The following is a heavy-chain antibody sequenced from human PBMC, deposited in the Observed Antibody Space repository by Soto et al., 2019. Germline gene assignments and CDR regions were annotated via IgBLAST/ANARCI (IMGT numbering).Heavy chain of an antibody. D-gene: IGHD1-7*01. J-gene: IGHJ5*02. V-gene: IGHV3-23*01. Sequence: EVQLLESGGGLVQPGGSLRLSCAASGFTFSSYAMSWVRQAPEKGLEWVSTISGSGGSTYYADSVKGRFTISRDNSKNTLYLQMNSLRAEDTAVYYCAKDRGATGTTVRFDPWGKGTLVTVSS. CDR1: GFTFSSYA. CDR2: ISGSGGST. CDR3: AKDRGATGTTVRFDP.